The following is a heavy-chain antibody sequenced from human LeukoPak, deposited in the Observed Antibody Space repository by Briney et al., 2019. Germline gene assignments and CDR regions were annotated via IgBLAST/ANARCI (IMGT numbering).Heavy chain of an antibody. CDR3: AGYINSSSNWFDP. CDR2: VYSSGST. Sequence: PSETLSLTCTVSGGSISSGSYYWSWIRQPAGKGLEWIGRVYSSGSTNFHPSLKSRVTMSVDTSKNQFSLRLSSVTAADTALYYCAGYINSSSNWFDPWGQGTLVTVSS. CDR1: GGSISSGSYY. J-gene: IGHJ5*02. D-gene: IGHD6-13*01. V-gene: IGHV4-61*02.